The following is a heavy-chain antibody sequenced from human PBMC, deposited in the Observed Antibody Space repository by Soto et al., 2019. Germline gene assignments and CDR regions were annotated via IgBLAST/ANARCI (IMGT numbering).Heavy chain of an antibody. CDR3: AREPTTIIERIDY. J-gene: IGHJ4*02. V-gene: IGHV3-30*01. D-gene: IGHD4-4*01. Sequence: QVQLVESGGDVVQPGRSLILSCAASGFTFSSHAMHWVRQAPGEGLKWVAVISDDGNNQYYADSVEGRFTISRDNSRNTVYLQMNSLKTEDTAVYYCAREPTTIIERIDYWGLGALVTVSS. CDR2: ISDDGNNQ. CDR1: GFTFSSHA.